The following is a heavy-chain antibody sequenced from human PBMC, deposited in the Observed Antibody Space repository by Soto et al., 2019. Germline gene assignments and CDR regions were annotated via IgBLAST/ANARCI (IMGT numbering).Heavy chain of an antibody. CDR1: GFTFSSYA. D-gene: IGHD3-10*01. Sequence: GGSLRLSCAASGFTFSSYAMSWVRQAPGKGLEWVSAISGSGGSTYYADSVKGRFTISRDNSKNTLYLQMNSLRAEDTAVYYCAKDHIRFGELSWFDPWGKGTLVTGSS. J-gene: IGHJ5*02. CDR3: AKDHIRFGELSWFDP. CDR2: ISGSGGST. V-gene: IGHV3-23*01.